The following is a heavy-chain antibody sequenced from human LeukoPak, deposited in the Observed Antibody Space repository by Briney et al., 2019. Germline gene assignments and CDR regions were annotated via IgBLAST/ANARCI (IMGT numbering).Heavy chain of an antibody. D-gene: IGHD6-19*01. CDR1: GGSVSSGSYY. Sequence: ASETLSLTCTVSGGSVSSGSYYWSWIRQPPGKGLEWIGYIYYSGSTNYNPSLKSRVTISVDTSKNQFSLKLSSVTAADTAVYYCAREGSGWYSYDYWGQGTLVTVSS. J-gene: IGHJ4*02. CDR3: AREGSGWYSYDY. V-gene: IGHV4-61*01. CDR2: IYYSGST.